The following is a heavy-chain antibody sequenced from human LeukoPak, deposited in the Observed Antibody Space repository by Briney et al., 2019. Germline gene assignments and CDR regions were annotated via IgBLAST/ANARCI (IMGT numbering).Heavy chain of an antibody. CDR2: ISYDGSNK. Sequence: GRSLRLSCAASGFSFNTYGMHWVRQVPAKGLGWGALISYDGSNKWYADSVKGRFTISRDNSKNTLYLQMNSLRPEDTAVYFCAKDLNTYRYDSRDLQHWGQGILVTVSS. D-gene: IGHD3-22*01. CDR1: GFSFNTYG. V-gene: IGHV3-30*18. CDR3: AKDLNTYRYDSRDLQH. J-gene: IGHJ1*01.